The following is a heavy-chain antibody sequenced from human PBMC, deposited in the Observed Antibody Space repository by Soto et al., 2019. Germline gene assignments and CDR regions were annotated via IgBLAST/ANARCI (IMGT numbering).Heavy chain of an antibody. Sequence: GGSLRLSCAASGFTFNNYSMGWVLQAPGRGLEWVSSISFSGGSTFYADSVKGRFTISIDNSKNTLYLQMDSLRAEDTAVYYCAKSDPPSSGRYQYYFDYWGQGTLVTVSS. CDR2: ISFSGGST. D-gene: IGHD3-22*01. J-gene: IGHJ4*02. CDR3: AKSDPPSSGRYQYYFDY. CDR1: GFTFNNYS. V-gene: IGHV3-23*01.